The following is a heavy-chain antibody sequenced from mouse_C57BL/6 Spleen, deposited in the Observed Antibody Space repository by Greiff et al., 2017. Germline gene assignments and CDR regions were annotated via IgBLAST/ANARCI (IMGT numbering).Heavy chain of an antibody. D-gene: IGHD1-1*01. CDR1: GFNIKDYY. V-gene: IGHV14-2*01. Sequence: VQLQQSGAELVKPGASVKLSCTASGFNIKDYYMHWVKQRTEQGLEWIGRIDPEDGETKYAPQFQGKATLTADTSSNTAYLQLSSLTSEDTAVYYCARSLSTVVATYWYFDVWGTGTTGTVSS. J-gene: IGHJ1*03. CDR3: ARSLSTVVATYWYFDV. CDR2: IDPEDGET.